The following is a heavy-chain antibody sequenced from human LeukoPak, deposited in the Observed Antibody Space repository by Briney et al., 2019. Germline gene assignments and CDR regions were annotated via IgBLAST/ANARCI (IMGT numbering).Heavy chain of an antibody. V-gene: IGHV3-23*01. D-gene: IGHD3-16*01. CDR1: GFTFSSYA. CDR3: AGGGGAGFFDY. J-gene: IGHJ4*02. CDR2: ISGSGGST. Sequence: PGGSLRLSCAASGFTFSSYAMSWVRQAPGKGLAWVSSISGSGGSTYYADSVKGRFTISRDNSKNTLYLQMNSLRAEDTAVYYCAGGGGAGFFDYWGQGTLVTVSS.